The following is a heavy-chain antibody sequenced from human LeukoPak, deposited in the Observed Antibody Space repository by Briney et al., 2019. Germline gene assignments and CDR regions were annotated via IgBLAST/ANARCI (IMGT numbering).Heavy chain of an antibody. J-gene: IGHJ4*02. V-gene: IGHV3-23*01. D-gene: IGHD6-19*01. CDR1: GFTFSSYA. CDR3: AKDRIAVAGTSDFDY. Sequence: SGGSLRLSCAASGFTFSSYAMSWVRQAPGKGLEWVSAISGSGGSTYYADSVKGRFTISRDNSKSTLYLQMNSLRAEDTAVYYCAKDRIAVAGTSDFDYWGQGTLVTVAS. CDR2: ISGSGGST.